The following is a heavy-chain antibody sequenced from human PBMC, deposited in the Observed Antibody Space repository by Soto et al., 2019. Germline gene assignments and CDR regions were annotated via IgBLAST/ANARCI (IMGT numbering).Heavy chain of an antibody. Sequence: ASVKVSCKASGHSFTAYCVHWVRQAPGQGLEWMGWINPNSGGTNYAQRFQGRVAMTTDTSTNTAYMELNSLKSDDTALYFCARSSGTYSDFDYWGQGTQVTVSS. V-gene: IGHV1-2*02. CDR3: ARSSGTYSDFDY. CDR2: INPNSGGT. CDR1: GHSFTAYC. J-gene: IGHJ4*01. D-gene: IGHD1-26*01.